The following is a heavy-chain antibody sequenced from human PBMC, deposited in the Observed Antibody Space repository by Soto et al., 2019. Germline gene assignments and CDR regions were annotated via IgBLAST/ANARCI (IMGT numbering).Heavy chain of an antibody. CDR3: AKADVITFGGSYGY. V-gene: IGHV3-30*18. J-gene: IGHJ4*02. Sequence: QVQLVESGGGVVQPGRSLRLSCAASGFTFSSYGMHWVRQAPGKGLEWVAVISYDGSNKYYADSVKGRFTISRDNSKNTLYLQMNSLRAEDTAVYYCAKADVITFGGSYGYWGQGTLVTVSS. CDR2: ISYDGSNK. D-gene: IGHD3-16*01. CDR1: GFTFSSYG.